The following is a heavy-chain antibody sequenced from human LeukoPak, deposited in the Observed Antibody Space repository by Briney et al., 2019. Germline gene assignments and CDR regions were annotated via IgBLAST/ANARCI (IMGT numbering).Heavy chain of an antibody. Sequence: TGGFLRLSCAASGFTFSNAWMSWVRQAPGKGLEWVGRIKSKTDGGTTDYAAPVKGRFTISRDDSKNTLYLQMNSLKTEDTAVYYCTTALGYYYGSGSYSLGDYWGQGTLVTVSS. D-gene: IGHD3-10*01. CDR2: IKSKTDGGTT. CDR1: GFTFSNAW. CDR3: TTALGYYYGSGSYSLGDY. J-gene: IGHJ4*02. V-gene: IGHV3-15*01.